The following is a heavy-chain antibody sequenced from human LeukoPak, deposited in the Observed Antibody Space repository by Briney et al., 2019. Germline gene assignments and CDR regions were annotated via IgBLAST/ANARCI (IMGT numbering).Heavy chain of an antibody. CDR3: AKDILLVPPLYGMDV. Sequence: GGSLRLSCAASGFTFSSYAMSWVCQAPGKGLEWVSAISGSGASTYYADSVKGRFTISRDNSKNTLYLQMNSLRAEDTAVYYCAKDILLVPPLYGMDVWGQGTTVTVSS. D-gene: IGHD6-6*01. CDR1: GFTFSSYA. J-gene: IGHJ6*02. V-gene: IGHV3-23*01. CDR2: ISGSGAST.